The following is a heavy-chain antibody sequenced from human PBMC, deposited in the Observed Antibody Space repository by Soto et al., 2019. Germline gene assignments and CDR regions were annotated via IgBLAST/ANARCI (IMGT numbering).Heavy chain of an antibody. CDR3: ARVETIFGVVPIMDV. J-gene: IGHJ6*01. CDR2: ISTSSSHT. CDR1: AFTFSDYY. V-gene: IGHV3-11*06. Sequence: PGGSLRLSCAVSAFTFSDYYMSWIRQAPGKGLEWVSDISTSSSHTNYADFVKGRFTTSRDNAKNSLILQMNSLRAEDTAVYYCARVETIFGVVPIMDVWGQGTTVTVSS. D-gene: IGHD3-3*01.